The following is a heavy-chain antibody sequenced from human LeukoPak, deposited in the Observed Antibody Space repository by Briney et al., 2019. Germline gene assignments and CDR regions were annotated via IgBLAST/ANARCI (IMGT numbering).Heavy chain of an antibody. CDR2: IVVGTGKT. CDR3: AATSIRMVQRIIYYGKDV. D-gene: IGHD3-10*01. V-gene: IGHV1-58*01. J-gene: IGHJ6*02. Sequence: GASVKVSCKASGFTNTNSSVQWVRQARGQRPEWIGWIVVGTGKTNYAQRLQERVTITRDMSTGTVDMERSSLRSEDTAVYYCAATSIRMVQRIIYYGKDVWGQGTTVTVSS. CDR1: GFTNTNSS.